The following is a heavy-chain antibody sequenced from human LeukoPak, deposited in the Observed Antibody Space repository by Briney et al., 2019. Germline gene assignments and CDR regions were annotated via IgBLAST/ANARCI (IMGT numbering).Heavy chain of an antibody. V-gene: IGHV3-33*01. J-gene: IGHJ4*02. CDR3: ARDLGSTNYYFDY. D-gene: IGHD2-8*01. CDR2: IWYDGSNK. Sequence: GGSLRLSCAVSGFTFSNYGMYWVRQAPGKGLEWVAVIWYDGSNKYYADSVKGRFTISRDNSKNTLYLQMNSLRDGDTALYYCARDLGSTNYYFDYWGQGTLVTVSS. CDR1: GFTFSNYG.